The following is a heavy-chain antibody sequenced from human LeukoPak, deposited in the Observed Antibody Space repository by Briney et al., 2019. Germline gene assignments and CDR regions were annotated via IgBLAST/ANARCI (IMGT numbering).Heavy chain of an antibody. D-gene: IGHD5-24*01. Sequence: SETLSLTCTVSGGSISSYHWSCIRQPPGKGLEWIGYIYYSGSTSYNPSLKSRVTISVDTSKNQFSLKLSSVTAADTAVYFCARGGGYNPFDSWGQGTLVTVSS. CDR2: IYYSGST. J-gene: IGHJ4*02. CDR3: ARGGGYNPFDS. V-gene: IGHV4-59*01. CDR1: GGSISSYH.